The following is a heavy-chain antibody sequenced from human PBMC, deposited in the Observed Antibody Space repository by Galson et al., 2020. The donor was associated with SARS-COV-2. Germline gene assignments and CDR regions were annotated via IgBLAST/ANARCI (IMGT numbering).Heavy chain of an antibody. Sequence: GESLKISCKASGYTFTGYYMHWVRQAPGQGLEWMGWINPNSGGTNYAQKFQGRVTMTRDTSISTAYMELSRLRSDDTAVYYCAIPKRDGSGFYGGDAFDYWGQGTLVTVSS. J-gene: IGHJ4*02. D-gene: IGHD3-3*01. CDR1: GYTFTGYY. CDR3: AIPKRDGSGFYGGDAFDY. V-gene: IGHV1-2*02. CDR2: INPNSGGT.